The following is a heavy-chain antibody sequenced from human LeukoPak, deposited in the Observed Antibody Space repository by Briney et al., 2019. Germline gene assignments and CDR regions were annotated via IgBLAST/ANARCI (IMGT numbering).Heavy chain of an antibody. CDR2: VDPEDGET. V-gene: IGHV1-69-2*01. CDR3: ATINRYYYYMDV. CDR1: GYTFTDYY. D-gene: IGHD3-16*01. Sequence: ASVKVSCKVSGYTFTDYYMHWVQQAPGKGLEWMGLVDPEDGETIYAEKFQGRVTITADTSTDTAYMELSSLRSEDTAVYYCATINRYYYYMDVWGKGATVTVSS. J-gene: IGHJ6*03.